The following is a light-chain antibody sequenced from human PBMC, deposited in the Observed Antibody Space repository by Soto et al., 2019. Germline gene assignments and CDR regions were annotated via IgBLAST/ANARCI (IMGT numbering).Light chain of an antibody. Sequence: DIQMTQSPSFVSASVGERVTITCRASQPISNWLAWYQQKPGKAPKLLIYVASALHSGVPSRFSGSGSGTEFTLTISSLQPEDFATYYCQQANSFPITFGQGTRLEIK. CDR3: QQANSFPIT. J-gene: IGKJ5*01. CDR2: VAS. V-gene: IGKV1-12*01. CDR1: QPISNW.